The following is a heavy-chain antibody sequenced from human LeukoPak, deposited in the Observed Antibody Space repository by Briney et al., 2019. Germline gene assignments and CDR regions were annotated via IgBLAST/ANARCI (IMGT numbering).Heavy chain of an antibody. D-gene: IGHD6-19*01. V-gene: IGHV3-23*01. CDR2: ITGSGGST. J-gene: IGHJ4*02. Sequence: GGSLRLSCAASGFTFTSYSMNWVRQAPGKGLEWVSIITGSGGSTHYADSVKGRFTISRDNSKNTLYLQMNRLRDEDTAVYYCARVGGQWLGYFDYWGQGTLVTVSS. CDR1: GFTFTSYS. CDR3: ARVGGQWLGYFDY.